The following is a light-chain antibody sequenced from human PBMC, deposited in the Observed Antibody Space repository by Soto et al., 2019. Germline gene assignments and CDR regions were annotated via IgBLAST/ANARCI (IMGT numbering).Light chain of an antibody. CDR1: SSDVGGYNY. Sequence: QSALTQPASVSGSPGQSITISCTGTSSDVGGYNYVSWYQQHPGKAPKLMIYDVSNRPSGVSNRFSGSKSGNTASLTISGLKAEDEADYYCSSYTSRRTLVFGGGTQLTVL. J-gene: IGLJ2*01. V-gene: IGLV2-14*01. CDR3: SSYTSRRTLV. CDR2: DVS.